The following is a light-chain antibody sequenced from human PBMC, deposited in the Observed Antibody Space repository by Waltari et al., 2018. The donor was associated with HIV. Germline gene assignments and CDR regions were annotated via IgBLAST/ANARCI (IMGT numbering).Light chain of an antibody. CDR3: QQYYSSPQT. Sequence: DIVMTQSPESLTVSLGERATLNCNSSKNIFYTSTNKSHLAWYQHKAGQSPKLLISWASSRESGVPDRFSGSGSGTNFSLTISSLETADVAIYYCQQYYSSPQTFGRGTRVEIK. J-gene: IGKJ4*01. CDR1: KNIFYTSTNKSH. CDR2: WAS. V-gene: IGKV4-1*01.